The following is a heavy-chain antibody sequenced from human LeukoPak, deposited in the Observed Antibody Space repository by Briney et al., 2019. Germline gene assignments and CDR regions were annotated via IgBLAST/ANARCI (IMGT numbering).Heavy chain of an antibody. J-gene: IGHJ4*02. CDR3: ARDPDRGIVGATSDY. CDR1: GGTFSSYA. Sequence: ASVKVSCKASGGTFSSYAISWVRQAPGQGLEWMGRIIPILGIANYAQKFQGRVTIPADKSTSTAYMELSSLRSEDTAVYYCARDPDRGIVGATSDYWGQGTLVTVSS. D-gene: IGHD1-26*01. V-gene: IGHV1-69*04. CDR2: IIPILGIA.